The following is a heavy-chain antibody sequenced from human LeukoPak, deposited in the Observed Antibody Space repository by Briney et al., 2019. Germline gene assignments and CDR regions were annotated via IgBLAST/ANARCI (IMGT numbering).Heavy chain of an antibody. CDR1: GYTFTGYY. CDR3: ATDLQPVGS. J-gene: IGHJ5*02. CDR2: INPNSGGT. Sequence: ASVKVSCTASGYTFTGYYMHWVRQAPGQGLEWMGWINPNSGGTIYAQKFQGRVTMTEDTSTDTAYMELSSLRSEDTAVYYCATDLQPVGSWGQGTLVTVSS. V-gene: IGHV1-2*02. D-gene: IGHD6-13*01.